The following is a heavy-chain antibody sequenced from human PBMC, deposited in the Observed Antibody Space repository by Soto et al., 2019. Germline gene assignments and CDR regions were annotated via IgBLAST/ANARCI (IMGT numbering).Heavy chain of an antibody. D-gene: IGHD6-13*01. J-gene: IGHJ5*02. CDR1: GYTFTSYD. CDR3: ARTGSSWDGNWFDP. V-gene: IGHV1-8*01. Sequence: QVQLVQSGAEVKKPGASVKVSCKASGYTFTSYDINWVRQATGQGHEWMGWMNPNSGNTGYAQKFQGRVTMTRNTSISTDYMELSSLRSEDTAVYYCARTGSSWDGNWFDPWGQGTLVTVSS. CDR2: MNPNSGNT.